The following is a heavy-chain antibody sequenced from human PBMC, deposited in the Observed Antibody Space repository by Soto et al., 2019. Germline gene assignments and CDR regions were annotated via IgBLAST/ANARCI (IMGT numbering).Heavy chain of an antibody. CDR3: ASVTRTCISTSCYRYYYGMDV. V-gene: IGHV4-61*01. Sequence: SETLSLTCTVSGGSVSSGSYYWSWIRQPPGKGLEWIGYIYYSGSTNYNPSLKSRVTISVDTSKNQFSLKLSSVTAADTAVYYCASVTRTCISTSCYRYYYGMDVWGQGTTVS. CDR2: IYYSGST. CDR1: GGSVSSGSYY. D-gene: IGHD2-2*02. J-gene: IGHJ6*02.